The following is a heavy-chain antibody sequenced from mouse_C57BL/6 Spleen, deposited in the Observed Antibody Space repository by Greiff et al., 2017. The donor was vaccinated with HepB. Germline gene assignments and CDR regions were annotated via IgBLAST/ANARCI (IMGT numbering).Heavy chain of an antibody. Sequence: EVQLQQSGPELVKPGASVKIPCKASGYTFTDYNMDWVKQSHGKSLEWIGDINPNNGGTIYNQKFKGKATLTVDKSSSTAYMELRSLTSEDTAVYYCAIPLYYYGSRGAWFAYWGQGTLVTVSA. CDR1: GYTFTDYN. D-gene: IGHD1-1*01. CDR2: INPNNGGT. V-gene: IGHV1-18*01. J-gene: IGHJ3*01. CDR3: AIPLYYYGSRGAWFAY.